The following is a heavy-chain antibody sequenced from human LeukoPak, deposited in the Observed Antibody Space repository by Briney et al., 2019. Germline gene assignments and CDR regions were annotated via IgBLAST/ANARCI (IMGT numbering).Heavy chain of an antibody. CDR2: ISSSRSTI. Sequence: GGSLRLSCAASGFTFSTYSMNWVRQAPGKGLEWVSYISSSRSTIYYADSVKGRFTISRDNARNSLYLQMNSLRAEDTAVYYCASPRTSWAFQIWGQGTMVTVSS. D-gene: IGHD6-6*01. J-gene: IGHJ3*02. CDR1: GFTFSTYS. V-gene: IGHV3-48*04. CDR3: ASPRTSWAFQI.